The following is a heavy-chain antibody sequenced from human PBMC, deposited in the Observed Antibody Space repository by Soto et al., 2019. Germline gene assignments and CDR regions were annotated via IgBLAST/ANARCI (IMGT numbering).Heavy chain of an antibody. CDR2: IYHSGST. Sequence: QLQLQESGSGLVKPTQTLSLTSAVSGGSISSGRYSWSWIRQPPGKGLEWIGYIYHSGSTYYNPTLKSRVTISVDRSKNQFSLKLSSVTVADTAVYYCARAGGLGAVAVDYWGQGTLVTVSS. V-gene: IGHV4-30-2*01. CDR3: ARAGGLGAVAVDY. CDR1: GGSISSGRYS. J-gene: IGHJ4*02. D-gene: IGHD6-19*01.